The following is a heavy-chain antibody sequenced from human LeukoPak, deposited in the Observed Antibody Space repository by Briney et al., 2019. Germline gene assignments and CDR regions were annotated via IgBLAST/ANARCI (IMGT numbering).Heavy chain of an antibody. CDR2: IYHSGST. CDR1: GYSISSGYY. D-gene: IGHD3-22*01. CDR3: ARALGGIAAATAYYDSSGYYYVDAFDI. V-gene: IGHV4-38-2*02. J-gene: IGHJ3*02. Sequence: PSETLSLTCTVSGYSISSGYYWGWIRQPPGKGLEWIGSIYHSGSTYYNPSLKSRVTISVDTSKNQFSLKLSSVTAADTAVYYCARALGGIAAATAYYDSSGYYYVDAFDIWGQGTMVTVSS.